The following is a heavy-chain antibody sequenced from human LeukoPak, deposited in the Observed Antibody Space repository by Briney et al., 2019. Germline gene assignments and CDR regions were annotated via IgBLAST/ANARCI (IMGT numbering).Heavy chain of an antibody. CDR1: GFTVRSNY. D-gene: IGHD3-22*01. Sequence: GGSLRLSCAASGFTVRSNYMSWVRQAPGKGLEWVSDIYSGGSTYYADSVQGRFTISRDNSDNKMYLPLNSLRAEDTAVYYCARAQYYYDSSGYYYPYYFDYWGQGTLVTVSS. CDR3: ARAQYYYDSSGYYYPYYFDY. J-gene: IGHJ4*02. V-gene: IGHV3-53*05. CDR2: IYSGGST.